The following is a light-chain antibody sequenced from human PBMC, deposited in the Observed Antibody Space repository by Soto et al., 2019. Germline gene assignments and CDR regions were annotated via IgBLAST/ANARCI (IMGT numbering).Light chain of an antibody. Sequence: EIVMTHSPATLSVSPWERATLSFRASQSVDNRLAWYQHTPGQAPSLLIYGASSRATGIPDRFSGRGSGTDFTLTISRLGPEDFALYYCQQYGDSPFTFSQGTKVDIK. CDR2: GAS. J-gene: IGKJ1*01. CDR1: QSVDNR. CDR3: QQYGDSPFT. V-gene: IGKV3-20*01.